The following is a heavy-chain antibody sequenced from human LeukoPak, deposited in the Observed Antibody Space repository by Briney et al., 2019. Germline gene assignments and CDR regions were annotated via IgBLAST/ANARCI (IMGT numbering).Heavy chain of an antibody. CDR3: ARQGDAYNSGALDI. CDR1: GGSISSTSDF. CDR2: IYYSGST. J-gene: IGHJ3*02. Sequence: SETLSLTCTVSGGSISSTSDFWGWIRQPPGKGLEWIGIIYYSGSTSYNPSLKSRVTISLHTSKDQFSLKLRSVTAADTAVYYCARQGDAYNSGALDIWGQGTMVTVYS. V-gene: IGHV4-39*01. D-gene: IGHD5-24*01.